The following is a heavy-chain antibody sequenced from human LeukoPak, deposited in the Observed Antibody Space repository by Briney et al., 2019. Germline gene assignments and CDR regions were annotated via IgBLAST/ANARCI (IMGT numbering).Heavy chain of an antibody. Sequence: GESLRLSCAASGFTFDNYGMHWVRQAPGKGLEWVAFIRSDGSIKYYADSVKGRFTISRDNSKNTLHLQVNSLRPEDTAVYYCAKDIAAMYYFDYWGQGTLVTVSS. D-gene: IGHD6-6*01. CDR3: AKDIAAMYYFDY. CDR1: GFTFDNYG. CDR2: IRSDGSIK. J-gene: IGHJ4*02. V-gene: IGHV3-30*02.